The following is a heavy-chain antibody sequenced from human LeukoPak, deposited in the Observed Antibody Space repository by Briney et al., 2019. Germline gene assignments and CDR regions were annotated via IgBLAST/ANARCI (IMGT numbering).Heavy chain of an antibody. CDR1: GYTFTGYY. D-gene: IGHD1-1*01. CDR3: ARGRWKQAFDY. V-gene: IGHV1-8*02. CDR2: MNPNSGNT. J-gene: IGHJ4*02. Sequence: ASVKVSCKASGYTFTGYYMHWVRQATGQGLEWMGWMNPNSGNTGYAQKFQGRVTMTRNTSISTAYMELSSLRSEDTAVYYCARGRWKQAFDYWGQGTLVTVSS.